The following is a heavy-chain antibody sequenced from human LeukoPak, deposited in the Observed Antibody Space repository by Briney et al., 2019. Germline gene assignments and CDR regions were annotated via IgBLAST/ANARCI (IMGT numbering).Heavy chain of an antibody. V-gene: IGHV1-8*03. D-gene: IGHD3-10*01. CDR1: GYTFTSYG. CDR2: MNPKSNNR. J-gene: IGHJ5*02. Sequence: ASVKVSCKAFGYTFTSYGISWVRQAPGQGLEWMGWMNPKSNNRGYAQKFQGRVTITTDTSMSTAYMELSSLRSDDTAVYYCTRGLKGNYYSGSGTYRWFAPWGQGTLVTVSS. CDR3: TRGLKGNYYSGSGTYRWFAP.